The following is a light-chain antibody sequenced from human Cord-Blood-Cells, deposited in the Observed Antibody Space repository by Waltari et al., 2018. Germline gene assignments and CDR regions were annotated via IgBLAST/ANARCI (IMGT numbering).Light chain of an antibody. CDR2: SIN. V-gene: IGLV1-44*01. Sequence: QSVLTQPPSASGTPGQRVTIPCFGSSSNIGSNTGHRDQQPPRPAPKLLIYSINQRPSGVPDRFSGSKSVTSASLAISGLQSEDEADYYCAAWDDSLNGYVFGTGTKVTVL. J-gene: IGLJ1*01. CDR3: AAWDDSLNGYV. CDR1: SSNIGSNT.